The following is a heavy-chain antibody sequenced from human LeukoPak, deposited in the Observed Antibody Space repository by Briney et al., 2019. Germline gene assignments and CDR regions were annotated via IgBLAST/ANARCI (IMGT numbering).Heavy chain of an antibody. D-gene: IGHD1-14*01. CDR3: ARGMSPEGYFDH. V-gene: IGHV4-39*07. CDR1: GGSISSSSYY. Sequence: SETLSLTCTVSGGSISSSSYYWGWIRQPPGKGLEWIGSIYYSGSTNYNPSLKSRVTISVDKSKNQFSLKLSSVTAADTAVYYCARGMSPEGYFDHWGQGTLVTVSS. J-gene: IGHJ4*02. CDR2: IYYSGST.